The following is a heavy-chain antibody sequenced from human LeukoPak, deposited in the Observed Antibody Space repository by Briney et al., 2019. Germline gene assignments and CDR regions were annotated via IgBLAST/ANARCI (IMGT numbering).Heavy chain of an antibody. J-gene: IGHJ4*02. Sequence: SETLSLTCAVYGGSFSGYYWSWIRQPPGKGLEWIGEINHSGSTNYNPSLKSRVTISVDTSKNQFSLKLSSVTAADTAVYYCAKEGFGSGEAYWGQGTLVTVSS. CDR3: AKEGFGSGEAY. V-gene: IGHV4-34*01. D-gene: IGHD3-10*01. CDR2: INHSGST. CDR1: GGSFSGYY.